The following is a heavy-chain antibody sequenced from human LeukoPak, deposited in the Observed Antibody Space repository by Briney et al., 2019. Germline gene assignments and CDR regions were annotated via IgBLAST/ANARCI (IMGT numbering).Heavy chain of an antibody. CDR1: GFTFGDYA. CDR3: TRGNYGDFAFDI. Sequence: PGGSLRLSCTASGFTFGDYAMSWFRQAPGKGLEWVGFIRSKAYGGTTEYAASVQSRFTISRDDSKSIAYLQMNSLKTEDTAVYYCTRGNYGDFAFDIWGQGTMVTVSS. D-gene: IGHD4-17*01. V-gene: IGHV3-49*03. CDR2: IRSKAYGGTT. J-gene: IGHJ3*02.